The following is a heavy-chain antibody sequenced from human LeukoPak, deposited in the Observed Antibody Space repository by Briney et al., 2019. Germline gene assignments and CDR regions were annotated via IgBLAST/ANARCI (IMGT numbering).Heavy chain of an antibody. CDR1: GYTFTSYG. V-gene: IGHV1-69*13. J-gene: IGHJ1*01. CDR2: IIPIFGTA. Sequence: GASVKVSCKASGYTFTSYGISWVRQAPGQGLEWMGGIIPIFGTANYAQKFQGRVTITADESTSTAYMELSSLRSEDTAVYYCARALGIDYYDSSGYGVEYFQHWGQGTLVTVSS. D-gene: IGHD3-22*01. CDR3: ARALGIDYYDSSGYGVEYFQH.